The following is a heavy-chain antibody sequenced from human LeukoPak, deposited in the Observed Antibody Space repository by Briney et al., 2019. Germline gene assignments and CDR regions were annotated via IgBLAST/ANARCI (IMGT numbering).Heavy chain of an antibody. Sequence: GGSLRLSXAASGFTFSRYWMSWVRQAPGKGLEWVANIKQDGSEKYYVDSVKGRFAISRDNAKNSLYLQMNSLRPEDTAVYYCARNSSSWSYWGQGTLVTVSS. V-gene: IGHV3-7*01. J-gene: IGHJ4*02. CDR2: IKQDGSEK. CDR3: ARNSSSWSY. D-gene: IGHD6-13*01. CDR1: GFTFSRYW.